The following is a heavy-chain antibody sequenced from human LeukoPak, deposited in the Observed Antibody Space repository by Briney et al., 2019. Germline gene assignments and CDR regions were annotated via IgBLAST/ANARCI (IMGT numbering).Heavy chain of an antibody. Sequence: PSETLSLTCTVSGGAISSYYWSWIRQPAGKGLEWIGRIYTSGSTGYNPSLKSRVTMSVDTSKNQFSLKLSSVTAADTAVYYCARVDLRAAYFDYWGQGTLVTVSS. CDR3: ARVDLRAAYFDY. CDR2: IYTSGST. J-gene: IGHJ4*02. CDR1: GGAISSYY. V-gene: IGHV4-4*07. D-gene: IGHD2-15*01.